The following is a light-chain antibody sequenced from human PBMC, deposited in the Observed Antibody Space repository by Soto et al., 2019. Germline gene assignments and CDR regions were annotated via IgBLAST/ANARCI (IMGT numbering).Light chain of an antibody. J-gene: IGKJ2*01. CDR3: MQGTRWPPYT. CDR1: QSLAYSDGNTY. V-gene: IGKV2-30*01. Sequence: DVVMTQSPLSLPVTLGQPASISCRSSQSLAYSDGNTYLNWFQHRPSQSPRRLIYKVSNRDSGVPDRCSGSGSGTDFTLKISRVEAEDVGVYYCMQGTRWPPYTFGQGTKLEIK. CDR2: KVS.